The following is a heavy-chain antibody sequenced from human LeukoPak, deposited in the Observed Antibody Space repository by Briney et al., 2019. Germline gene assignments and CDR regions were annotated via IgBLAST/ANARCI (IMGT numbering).Heavy chain of an antibody. V-gene: IGHV3-48*01. Sequence: GGSLRLSCAASGFTFSNYNMNWVRQAPGKGLEWVSYITLSSSTIYYADSVKGRFTISRDNAKNSPSLQMNSLRAEDTAVYYCARETPQSSSWTAFDYWGQGTLVTVSS. CDR3: ARETPQSSSWTAFDY. CDR1: GFTFSNYN. CDR2: ITLSSSTI. D-gene: IGHD6-13*01. J-gene: IGHJ4*02.